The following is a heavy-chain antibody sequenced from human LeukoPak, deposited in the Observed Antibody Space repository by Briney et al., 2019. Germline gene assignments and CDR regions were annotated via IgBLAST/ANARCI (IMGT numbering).Heavy chain of an antibody. CDR3: ARALRDDYLDY. J-gene: IGHJ4*02. Sequence: QPGRSLRLSCAASGFTFDDYAMHWVRQAPGKGLEWVSGISWNSGSIGYADSVKGRFTISRDNAKNSLYLQMNSLRAEDTAVYYCARALRDDYLDYWGQGTLVTVSS. D-gene: IGHD3-16*01. CDR1: GFTFDDYA. V-gene: IGHV3-9*01. CDR2: ISWNSGSI.